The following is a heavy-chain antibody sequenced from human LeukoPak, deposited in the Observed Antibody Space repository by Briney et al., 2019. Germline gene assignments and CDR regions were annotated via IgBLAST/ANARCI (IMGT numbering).Heavy chain of an antibody. Sequence: ASVKVSCKASGYTFTGYYMHWMRQAPGQGLEWMGWINPNSGGTNYAQKFQGRVTMTRDTSISTAYMELSRLRSDDTAVYYCAKDDIVVVPAAAPEFAFDIWGQGTMVTVSS. CDR1: GYTFTGYY. CDR3: AKDDIVVVPAAAPEFAFDI. D-gene: IGHD2-2*01. J-gene: IGHJ3*02. CDR2: INPNSGGT. V-gene: IGHV1-2*02.